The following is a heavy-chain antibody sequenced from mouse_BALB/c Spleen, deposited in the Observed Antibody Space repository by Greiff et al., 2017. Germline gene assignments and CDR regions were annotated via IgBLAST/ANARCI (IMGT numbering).Heavy chain of an antibody. J-gene: IGHJ4*01. CDR3: ARGGSSYGDYAMDY. D-gene: IGHD1-1*01. CDR2: ISSGGST. Sequence: EVKLMVSGGGLVKPGGSLKLSCAASGFTFSSYAMSWVRQTPEKRLEWVASISSGGSTYYPDSVKGRFTISRDNARNILYLQMSSLRSEDTAMYYCARGGSSYGDYAMDYWGQGTSVTVSS. CDR1: GFTFSSYA. V-gene: IGHV5-6-5*01.